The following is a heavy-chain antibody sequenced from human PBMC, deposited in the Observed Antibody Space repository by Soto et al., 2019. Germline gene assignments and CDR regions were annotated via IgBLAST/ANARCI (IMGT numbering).Heavy chain of an antibody. V-gene: IGHV3-23*01. CDR2: ISGSGGST. Sequence: GGSLRLSCAASGFTFSSYAMSWVRQAPGKGLEWFSAISGSGGSTYYADSVKGRFTISRDNSKNTLYLQMNSLRAEDTAVYYCAKDLDDILTGYYGYWGQGTLVTVSS. CDR1: GFTFSSYA. D-gene: IGHD3-9*01. CDR3: AKDLDDILTGYYGY. J-gene: IGHJ4*02.